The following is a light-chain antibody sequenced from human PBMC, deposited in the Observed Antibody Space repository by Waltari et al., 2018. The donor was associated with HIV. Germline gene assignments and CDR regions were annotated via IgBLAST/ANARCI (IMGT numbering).Light chain of an antibody. CDR1: SSNIGLYP. Sequence: SVLTQPPSASGTPGQRVTLSCSGGSSNIGLYPVYWYQQFPGTAPKLLIYRDNQRPPGVPDRFSGSKSGTSAALVISGLRSEDEADYYCAAWDDRLSGLFGGGTKVTVL. J-gene: IGLJ2*01. V-gene: IGLV1-47*01. CDR3: AAWDDRLSGL. CDR2: RDN.